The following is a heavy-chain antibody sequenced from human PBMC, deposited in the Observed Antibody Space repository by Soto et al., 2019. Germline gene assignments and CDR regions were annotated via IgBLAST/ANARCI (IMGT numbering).Heavy chain of an antibody. CDR3: ARLNKDSGSYSDYYYGMDV. V-gene: IGHV1-69*01. D-gene: IGHD1-26*01. Sequence: QVQLVQSGAEVKKPGSSVKVSCKASGGTFSSYAISWVRQAPGQGLEWMGGSIPIFGTAKYAQKFQGRVTITADETTSTAYMELSSLRAEDTAVYYCARLNKDSGSYSDYYYGMDVWGKGTTVTV. CDR1: GGTFSSYA. CDR2: SIPIFGTA. J-gene: IGHJ6*04.